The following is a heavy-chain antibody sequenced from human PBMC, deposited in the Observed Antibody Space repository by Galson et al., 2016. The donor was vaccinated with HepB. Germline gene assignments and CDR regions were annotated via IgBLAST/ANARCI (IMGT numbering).Heavy chain of an antibody. J-gene: IGHJ6*02. CDR2: IYWDDDK. D-gene: IGHD6-13*01. Sequence: ALVKPTQTLTLTCTFSGFSLNTRGVGVGWIRQPPGKALEWLAVIYWDDDKRYSPSLKSRLTITKDTSKNQVVLSMTNMDPVDTATYYCALRRDITPYRSSWFLDYYYYGMDVWGQGTTVTVTS. CDR3: ALRRDITPYRSSWFLDYYYYGMDV. V-gene: IGHV2-5*02. CDR1: GFSLNTRGVG.